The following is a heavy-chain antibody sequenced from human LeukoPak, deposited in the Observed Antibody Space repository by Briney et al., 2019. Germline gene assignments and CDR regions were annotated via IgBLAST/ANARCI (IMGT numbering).Heavy chain of an antibody. CDR1: GGSISSYD. CDR3: VRLSSSWYQDWYFDL. V-gene: IGHV4-4*07. Sequence: SETLSLTCTVSGGSISSYDWSWIRQPAGKGLEWIGRIYTRGSTNYNPSLKSRVSMSVDTSKKQFSLKLSSVTAADTAVYYCVRLSSSWYQDWYFDLWGRGTLVTVSS. CDR2: IYTRGST. D-gene: IGHD6-13*01. J-gene: IGHJ2*01.